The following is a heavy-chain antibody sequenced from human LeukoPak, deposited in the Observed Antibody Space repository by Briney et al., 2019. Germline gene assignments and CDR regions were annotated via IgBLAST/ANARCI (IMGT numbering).Heavy chain of an antibody. V-gene: IGHV4-39*01. CDR3: VRGSTLRHYQY. Sequence: SETLSLTCTVSGGSISSTTYYWGWIRRPPGKGLEWIGSIYYSGSTYYNPSLKSRVTVSVDTSKNQFSLNLSSVTAADTAVYYCVRGSTLRHYQYWRQGTLVTVSS. D-gene: IGHD3-16*01. CDR1: GGSISSTTYY. CDR2: IYYSGST. J-gene: IGHJ4*02.